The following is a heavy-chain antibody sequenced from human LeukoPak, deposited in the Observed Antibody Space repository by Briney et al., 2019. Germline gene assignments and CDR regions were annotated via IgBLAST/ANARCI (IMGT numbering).Heavy chain of an antibody. D-gene: IGHD3-22*01. CDR2: IYSGGST. J-gene: IGHJ4*02. V-gene: IGHV3-53*01. Sequence: GGSLRLSCAASGFTVSSNYMSWVRQAPGKGLEWVSVIYSGGSTYYADSVKGRFTISRDNSKNTLYLQMNSLRAEDTAVYYCARDRVIGRGYYYFDYWGQGTLVTVSS. CDR1: GFTVSSNY. CDR3: ARDRVIGRGYYYFDY.